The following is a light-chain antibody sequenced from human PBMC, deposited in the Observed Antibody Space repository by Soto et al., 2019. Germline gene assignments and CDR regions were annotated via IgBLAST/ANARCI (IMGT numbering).Light chain of an antibody. CDR1: QSVNNNY. CDR2: GAS. Sequence: EIVLTQSPGTLSLSPGERATLSCRASQSVNNNYLAWYQQKPGQAPRLLIYGASSRATGIPDRFSGSGSWTDSTLTISRLEPDDCAVYYCQQYGSSQYTFGQGTKLEIK. V-gene: IGKV3-20*01. J-gene: IGKJ2*01. CDR3: QQYGSSQYT.